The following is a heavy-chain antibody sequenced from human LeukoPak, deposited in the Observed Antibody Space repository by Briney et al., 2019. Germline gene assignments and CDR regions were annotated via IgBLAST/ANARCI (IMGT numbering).Heavy chain of an antibody. V-gene: IGHV3-74*01. CDR2: INSDGSST. CDR3: VRVTCSGGGCYSGY. CDR1: GFTFSSYW. Sequence: GGSLRLSCAASGFTFSSYWMHWVRQAPGKGLVWVSRINSDGSSTSYADSVKGRFTISRDNAKNTLYLQMNSLKTEDTAVYYCVRVTCSGGGCYSGYWGQGTLVTVSS. D-gene: IGHD2-15*01. J-gene: IGHJ4*02.